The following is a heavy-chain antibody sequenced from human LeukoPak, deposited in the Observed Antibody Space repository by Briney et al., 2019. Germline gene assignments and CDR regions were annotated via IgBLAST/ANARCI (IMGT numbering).Heavy chain of an antibody. CDR1: GFTFSDYW. J-gene: IGHJ4*02. CDR2: LTGDGSST. Sequence: GGSRKLSCAASGFTFSDYWMHWVRQAPGKGLVLVSRLTGDGSSTSYADSVKGRFTISRDNAKNTLYLQMNSLRAEDTAVYYCARDNTMGATTPSHFDYWGQGAPVTVSS. D-gene: IGHD1-26*01. CDR3: ARDNTMGATTPSHFDY. V-gene: IGHV3-74*01.